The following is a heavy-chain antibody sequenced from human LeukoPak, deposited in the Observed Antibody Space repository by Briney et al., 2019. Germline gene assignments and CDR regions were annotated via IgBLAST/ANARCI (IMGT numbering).Heavy chain of an antibody. CDR3: ARHDSFIPY. D-gene: IGHD5-18*01. CDR2: ISDNEGST. CDR1: GFTFNYYA. Sequence: GALRLSCAASGFTFNYYAMSWVRQAPGKGLEWVSGISDNEGSTYYTDSVKGRFTISRDNTKNTVYLQMNNLRPDDTAVYFCARHDSFIPYWGQGTLVTVSS. V-gene: IGHV3-23*01. J-gene: IGHJ4*02.